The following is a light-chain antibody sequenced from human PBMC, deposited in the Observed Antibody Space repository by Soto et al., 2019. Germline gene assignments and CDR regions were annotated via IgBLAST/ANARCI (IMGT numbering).Light chain of an antibody. CDR1: QSVTSNY. CDR3: QQYATSPLT. Sequence: EVVLTQSPGTLSLSPGERATLSCRASQSVTSNYLAWYQQKPGQAPRLLIFGASSRATGIPDKFSGSGSGTDFTLTISRLEPDDFAVYYCQQYATSPLTFGGGTTLEIK. V-gene: IGKV3-20*01. J-gene: IGKJ4*01. CDR2: GAS.